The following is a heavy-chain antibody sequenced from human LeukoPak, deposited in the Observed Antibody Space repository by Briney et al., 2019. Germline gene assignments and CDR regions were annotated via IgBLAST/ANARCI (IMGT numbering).Heavy chain of an antibody. V-gene: IGHV3-33*01. CDR1: GLTFSSYG. Sequence: GGSLRLSCAASGLTFSSYGMHWVRQAPGKGLEWVAVIWYDGSNKYYADSVQGRFTISRDNSKNTLYLQMNSLRAEDTAVYYCARDLTGTNYYFDYWGQGTLVTVSS. D-gene: IGHD1-7*01. CDR3: ARDLTGTNYYFDY. CDR2: IWYDGSNK. J-gene: IGHJ4*02.